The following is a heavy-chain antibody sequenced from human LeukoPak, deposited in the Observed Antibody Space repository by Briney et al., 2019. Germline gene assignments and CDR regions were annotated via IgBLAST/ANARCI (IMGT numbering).Heavy chain of an antibody. V-gene: IGHV4-59*12. CDR2: IYYSGNT. D-gene: IGHD2-2*01. CDR3: ARAYCSSTSCYGTENWFDP. CDR1: DGFIRNYY. J-gene: IGHJ5*02. Sequence: SETLSLTCTVSDGFIRNYYWSWIRQSPGKGLEWIGYIYYSGNTNYNPSLKSRVTISVDKSKNQFSLKLSSVTAADTAVYYCARAYCSSTSCYGTENWFDPWGQGTLVTVSS.